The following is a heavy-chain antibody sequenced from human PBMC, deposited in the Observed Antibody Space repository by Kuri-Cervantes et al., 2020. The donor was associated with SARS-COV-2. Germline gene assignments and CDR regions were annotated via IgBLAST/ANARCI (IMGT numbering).Heavy chain of an antibody. Sequence: GESLKISCTASGFTFTNHAMSWVRQAPGKGLEWVSVIPSGGNSYYPISVRGRFTISRDNSKNTLYLQMNNLRADDTAVYYCARSQGEWDLLVPIAYWGRGTLVTVSS. CDR2: IPSGGNS. V-gene: IGHV3-23*03. D-gene: IGHD1-26*01. J-gene: IGHJ4*02. CDR1: GFTFTNHA. CDR3: ARSQGEWDLLVPIAY.